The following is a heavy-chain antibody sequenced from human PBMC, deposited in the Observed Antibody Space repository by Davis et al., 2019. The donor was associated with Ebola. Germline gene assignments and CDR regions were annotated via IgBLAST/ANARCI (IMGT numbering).Heavy chain of an antibody. V-gene: IGHV3-13*01. CDR1: GFTFSSYD. Sequence: GGSLRSSCAALGFTFSSYDMHWVRQATGKRLEWVSAIGTAGDTYYPHSVKGRFTISRANAKSSLYLQMNSLRAEDTAVYYCTRAAFGSYYFDYWGQGTLVTVSS. CDR3: TRAAFGSYYFDY. J-gene: IGHJ4*02. CDR2: IGTAGDT. D-gene: IGHD3-3*01.